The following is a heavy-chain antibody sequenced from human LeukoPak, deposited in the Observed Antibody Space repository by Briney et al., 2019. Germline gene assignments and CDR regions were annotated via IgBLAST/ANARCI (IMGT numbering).Heavy chain of an antibody. V-gene: IGHV3-21*01. D-gene: IGHD6-13*01. CDR1: GFTFISYS. CDR3: ARDRDSIAAAGDFDY. J-gene: IGHJ4*02. CDR2: ITTSSGNM. Sequence: PGGSLRLSCAVSGFTFISYSMNWVRQAPGKGLEWVSSITTSSGNMYYADSVKGRFTISRDNAKNSLYLQMNSLRAEDTGIYYCARDRDSIAAAGDFDYWGQGTQVTVSS.